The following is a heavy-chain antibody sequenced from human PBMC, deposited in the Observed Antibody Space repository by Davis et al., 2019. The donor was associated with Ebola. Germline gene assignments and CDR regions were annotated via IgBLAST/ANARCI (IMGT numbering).Heavy chain of an antibody. J-gene: IGHJ5*02. V-gene: IGHV3-9*01. CDR1: GFTFDDYA. CDR3: AKAYSSSWGWFDP. D-gene: IGHD6-6*01. Sequence: SLKISCAASGFTFDDYAMHWVRQAPGKGLEWVSGISWNSGSIGYADSVKGRFTISRDNAKNSLYLQMNSLRAEDTALYYCAKAYSSSWGWFDPWGQGTLVTVSS. CDR2: ISWNSGSI.